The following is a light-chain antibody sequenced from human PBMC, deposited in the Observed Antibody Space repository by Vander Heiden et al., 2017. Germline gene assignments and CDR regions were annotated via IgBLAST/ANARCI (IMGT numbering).Light chain of an antibody. CDR2: DAS. V-gene: IGKV1-33*01. J-gene: IGKJ4*01. CDR3: QQYVNLLS. Sequence: IQITLSPSSLSASGGDRVTITCQASQDISNHLNWYQQKPGKAPNLLNYDASNLKTGVPSRFSGSGSGTDFTLTISSLQPEDIATYYCQQYVNLLSFGGGTKVEIK. CDR1: QDISNH.